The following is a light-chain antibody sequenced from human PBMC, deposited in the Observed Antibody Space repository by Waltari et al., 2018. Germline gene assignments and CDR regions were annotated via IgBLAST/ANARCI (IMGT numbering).Light chain of an antibody. Sequence: DIQMTQSPSTLSASIGDRVTIPCRASQTIGRRVAWYQQSPGKAPKRLIYDASSLESGVPSRFSGSGSGTEFTLTISSLHPHDLATFYCQQYNSHSPLTFGGGTKVEIK. CDR2: DAS. V-gene: IGKV1-5*01. CDR1: QTIGRR. CDR3: QQYNSHSPLT. J-gene: IGKJ4*01.